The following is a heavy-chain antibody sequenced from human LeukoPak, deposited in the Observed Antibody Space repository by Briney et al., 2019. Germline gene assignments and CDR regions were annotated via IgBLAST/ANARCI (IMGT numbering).Heavy chain of an antibody. D-gene: IGHD5-24*01. J-gene: IGHJ4*02. CDR1: GGSISGSF. CDR3: ARDPDGYKFFDY. V-gene: IGHV4-59*01. Sequence: SETLSVTCTVSGGSISGSFWHWIRQPPGKGVEWMGYVFDSGTTAYNPSLKRRVTMSLDTSKSQFSLNLSSVTAADTAVYYCARDPDGYKFFDYWGRGSPVTVSS. CDR2: VFDSGTT.